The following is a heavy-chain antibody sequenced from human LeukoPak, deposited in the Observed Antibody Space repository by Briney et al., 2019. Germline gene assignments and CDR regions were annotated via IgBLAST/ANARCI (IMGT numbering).Heavy chain of an antibody. V-gene: IGHV1-18*01. CDR1: GYTFTSYG. CDR2: ISAYNGNT. Sequence: ASVKVSCKASGYTFTSYGISWVRQAPGQGLEWMGWISAYNGNTNYAQKPQGRVTMTTDTSTSTAYMELRSLRSEDTAVYYCAREDGEANWFDPWGQGTLVTVSS. J-gene: IGHJ5*02. D-gene: IGHD3-10*01. CDR3: AREDGEANWFDP.